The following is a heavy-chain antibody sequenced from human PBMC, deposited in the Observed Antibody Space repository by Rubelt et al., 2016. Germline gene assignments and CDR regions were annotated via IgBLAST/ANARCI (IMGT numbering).Heavy chain of an antibody. J-gene: IGHJ5*02. CDR1: GFTFINSA. Sequence: EVQLVESGGNLVQPGGSLRLSCAASGFTFINSAMTWVRQAHGEGLEWVSAISGSGDYTYYAYSVKGRVTIARDNAKNTIQLKMSSCGAEDTAIYYCAKCRGTSSVTGFDPWGQGTLVTVSS. V-gene: IGHV3-23*04. CDR3: AKCRGTSSVTGFDP. CDR2: ISGSGDYT. D-gene: IGHD1-26*01.